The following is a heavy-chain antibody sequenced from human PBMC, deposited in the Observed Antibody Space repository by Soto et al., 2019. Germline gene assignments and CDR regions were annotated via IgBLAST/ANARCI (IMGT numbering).Heavy chain of an antibody. V-gene: IGHV3-48*02. J-gene: IGHJ6*02. CDR1: GFTFCSYS. CDR3: ARRPLNYYGSGSYYKDPLDYYGMDV. Sequence: PWGSLRLSCAASGFTFCSYSMDWVRQAQGKGLEWVSYISSSSSTIYYADSVKGRFTISRDNAKNSLYLQMNSLRDEDTAVYYCARRPLNYYGSGSYYKDPLDYYGMDVWGQGTTVTVSS. CDR2: ISSSSSTI. D-gene: IGHD3-10*01.